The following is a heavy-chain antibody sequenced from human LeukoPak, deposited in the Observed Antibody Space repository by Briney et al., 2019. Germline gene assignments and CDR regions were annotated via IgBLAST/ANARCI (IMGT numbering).Heavy chain of an antibody. J-gene: IGHJ4*02. CDR1: GGSISSSSYY. Sequence: PSETLSLTCTVSGGSISSSSYYWTWIRQPPGKGLEWIGYIYYSGSTNYNPSLKSRVTISVDTSKNQFSLKLTSVTAADTAVYYCASWGATVVTTLDYWGQGTLVTVSS. D-gene: IGHD4-23*01. CDR3: ASWGATVVTTLDY. CDR2: IYYSGST. V-gene: IGHV4-61*01.